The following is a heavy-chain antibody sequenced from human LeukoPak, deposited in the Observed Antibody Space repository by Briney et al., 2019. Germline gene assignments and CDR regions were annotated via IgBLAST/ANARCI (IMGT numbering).Heavy chain of an antibody. CDR1: GFTFSSYA. CDR3: AREWVSVWGVIPDY. V-gene: IGHV3-30-3*01. J-gene: IGHJ4*02. Sequence: PGGSLRLSCAASGFTFSSYAMHWVRQAPGKGLEWVAVISYDGSNKYYADSVRGRFTISRDNSKNTLYLQMNSLRAEDTAVYYCAREWVSVWGVIPDYWGQGTLVTVSS. CDR2: ISYDGSNK. D-gene: IGHD3-10*01.